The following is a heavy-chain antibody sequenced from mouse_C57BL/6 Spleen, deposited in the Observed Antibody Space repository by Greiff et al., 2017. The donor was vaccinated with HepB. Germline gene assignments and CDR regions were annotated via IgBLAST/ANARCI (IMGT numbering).Heavy chain of an antibody. V-gene: IGHV1-69*01. J-gene: IGHJ2*01. D-gene: IGHD1-1*01. Sequence: QVQLQQSGAELVMPGASVKLSCKASGYTFTSYWMHWVKQRPGQGLEWIGEIDPSDSYTNYNQKFKGKSTLTVDKSPSTAYMHLRSLKSEDAAVYYWARRGYYYGSRGAFDYWGQGTTLTVSS. CDR1: GYTFTSYW. CDR2: IDPSDSYT. CDR3: ARRGYYYGSRGAFDY.